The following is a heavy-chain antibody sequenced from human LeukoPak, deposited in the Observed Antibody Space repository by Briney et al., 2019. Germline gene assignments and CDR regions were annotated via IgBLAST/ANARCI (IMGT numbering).Heavy chain of an antibody. CDR1: GFTFSSYA. CDR2: ISYDGSNK. CDR3: ARGGEVVYDY. J-gene: IGHJ4*02. V-gene: IGHV3-30-3*01. Sequence: GGSLRLSCAASGFTFSSYAMHWVRQAPGKGLEWVAVISYDGSNKYYADSVKGRFTISRDNSKNTLYLQMNSLRAEDTAVYYCARGGEVVYDYWGQGTLVTVTS. D-gene: IGHD5/OR15-5a*01.